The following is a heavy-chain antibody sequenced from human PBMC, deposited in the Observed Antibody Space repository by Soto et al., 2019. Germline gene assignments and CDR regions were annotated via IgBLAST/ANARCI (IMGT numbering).Heavy chain of an antibody. D-gene: IGHD3-10*01. CDR2: IGGTGSI. CDR3: ARDRYGSGSLFDS. V-gene: IGHV3-48*02. J-gene: IGHJ4*02. Sequence: GGSLRLSCAASGFSFSSYSMNWVRQAPGKGLEWLSYIGGTGSIYYADSVKGRSTISRDNAKQSLYLQMNSLRDEDTAVYYCARDRYGSGSLFDSWGQGTLVTVSS. CDR1: GFSFSSYS.